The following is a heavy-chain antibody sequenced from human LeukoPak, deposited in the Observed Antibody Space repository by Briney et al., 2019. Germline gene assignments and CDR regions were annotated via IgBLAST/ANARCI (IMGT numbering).Heavy chain of an antibody. CDR3: ARDYYENIAHSHMLPF. J-gene: IGHJ4*02. V-gene: IGHV3-30-3*01. CDR2: VRNDGGDK. Sequence: GGSLRLSCAASGFIFSDYAIHWVRQAPGKGLEWVGVVRNDGGDKYYADSVKGRFTVSRDNSKSTLYLQMSSLRPEDTAVYYCARDYYENIAHSHMLPFWGQGTLVTVSS. CDR1: GFIFSDYA. D-gene: IGHD1-26*01.